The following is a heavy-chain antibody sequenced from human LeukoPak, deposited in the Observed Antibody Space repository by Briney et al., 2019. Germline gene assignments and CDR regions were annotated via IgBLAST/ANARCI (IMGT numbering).Heavy chain of an antibody. J-gene: IGHJ6*03. Sequence: GGSLRLSCAASRFSLSNYWMTWVRQAPGKGLEWVATIKADGSEEYYVGSVKGRFTVSRDNAKNSLFLQMNSLRAEDTSVYYCARVGVTGISYHMDVWGNGTTVTVSS. V-gene: IGHV3-7*01. CDR2: IKADGSEE. D-gene: IGHD3-16*01. CDR1: RFSLSNYW. CDR3: ARVGVTGISYHMDV.